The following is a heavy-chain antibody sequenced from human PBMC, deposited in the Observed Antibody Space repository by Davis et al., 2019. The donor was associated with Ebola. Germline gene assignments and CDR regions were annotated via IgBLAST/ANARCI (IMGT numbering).Heavy chain of an antibody. V-gene: IGHV3-7*03. CDR2: IKQDGSEK. J-gene: IGHJ6*02. CDR1: DFTFSYYW. CDR3: AKDLAYSSHGELYYYYYGMDV. D-gene: IGHD6-13*01. Sequence: GESLKISCAASDFTFSYYWMTWVRQAPGKGLEWVANIKQDGSEKYYVDSVKGRFTISRDNAQNSLFLQMNNLRAEDTAVYYCAKDLAYSSHGELYYYYYGMDVWGQGTTVTVSS.